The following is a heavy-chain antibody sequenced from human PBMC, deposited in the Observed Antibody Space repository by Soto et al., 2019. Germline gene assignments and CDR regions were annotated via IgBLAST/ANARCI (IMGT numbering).Heavy chain of an antibody. CDR1: GGYISSGYYY. J-gene: IGHJ4*02. CDR2: IYYSGST. V-gene: IGHV4-30-4*01. D-gene: IGHD3-10*01. CDR3: ARVGGFGATTIDY. Sequence: PSETLSLTCTVSGGYISSGYYYWSWIRQPPGKGLEWIGYIYYSGSTYYNPSLKSRVTISVDTSKNQFSLKLSSVTAADTAVYYCARVGGFGATTIDYWGQGTLVTVSS.